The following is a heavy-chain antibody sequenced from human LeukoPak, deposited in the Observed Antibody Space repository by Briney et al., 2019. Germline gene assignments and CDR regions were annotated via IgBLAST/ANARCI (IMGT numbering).Heavy chain of an antibody. V-gene: IGHV3-73*01. Sequence: PGGSLRLSCAASGFTFSGSAMHWVRQASGKGLEWVGRIRSKANSYATAYAASVKGRFTISRDDSKNTLYLQMNSLRAEDTAVYYCARGPVPNYWGQGTLVTVSS. CDR2: IRSKANSYAT. CDR3: ARGPVPNY. D-gene: IGHD1-14*01. CDR1: GFTFSGSA. J-gene: IGHJ4*02.